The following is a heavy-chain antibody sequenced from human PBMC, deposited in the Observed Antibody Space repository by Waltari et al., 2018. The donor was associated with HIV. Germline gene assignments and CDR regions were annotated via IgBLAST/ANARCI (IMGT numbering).Heavy chain of an antibody. CDR3: ATGGGTSSIQLYDLDV. Sequence: QVQLIQSGAEVKKPGASVTVSCKVFGYTLTELSMHWVRQSPGKGLEWMGGFEPEDDETIYAQKFQGRVTMTEDTSTDSAYMELSSLTSEDTAVYYCATGGGTSSIQLYDLDVWGQGTTVTVSS. CDR2: FEPEDDET. CDR1: GYTLTELS. J-gene: IGHJ6*02. D-gene: IGHD1-26*01. V-gene: IGHV1-24*01.